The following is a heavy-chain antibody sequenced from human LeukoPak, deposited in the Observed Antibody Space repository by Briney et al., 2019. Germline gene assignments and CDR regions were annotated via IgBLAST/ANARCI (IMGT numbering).Heavy chain of an antibody. Sequence: PSETLSLTCAVYGGSFSGYYWSWIRQPPGKGLEWIGEINHSGSTNYNPSLKSRVTISVDTSKNQFSLKLSSVTAADTAVYYCARGSLRYFDWLPPHYFDYWGQGTLVTVSS. CDR2: INHSGST. D-gene: IGHD3-9*01. CDR1: GGSFSGYY. V-gene: IGHV4-34*01. CDR3: ARGSLRYFDWLPPHYFDY. J-gene: IGHJ4*02.